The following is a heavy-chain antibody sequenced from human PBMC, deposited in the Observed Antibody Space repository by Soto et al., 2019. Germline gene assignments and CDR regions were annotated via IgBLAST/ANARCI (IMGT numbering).Heavy chain of an antibody. V-gene: IGHV4-34*01. D-gene: IGHD3-16*02. CDR3: ARVKGSYRPPYNWFDP. J-gene: IGHJ5*02. CDR1: GGSFSGYY. CDR2: INHSGST. Sequence: QVQLQQWGAGLLKPSETLSLTCAVYGGSFSGYYWSWIRQPPGKGLEWIGEINHSGSTNYNPSLKSRVTISVDTSKNQFCLKLGSVTAADTAVYYCARVKGSYRPPYNWFDPWGQGTLVTVSS.